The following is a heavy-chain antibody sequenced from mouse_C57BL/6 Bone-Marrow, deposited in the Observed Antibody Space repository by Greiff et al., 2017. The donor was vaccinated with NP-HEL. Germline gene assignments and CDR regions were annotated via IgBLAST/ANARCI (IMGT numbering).Heavy chain of an antibody. V-gene: IGHV1-82*01. Sequence: QVQLQQPGPELVKPGASVKISCKASGYAFTSSWMHWVKQRPGQGLEWIGRIHPADGDTNYNGKFKGKATLTVDKSSSTAYMQLSSLTSEDSAVYFCAGDEDYWGKGTTLTVSS. J-gene: IGHJ2*01. CDR2: IHPADGDT. D-gene: IGHD3-3*01. CDR3: AGDEDY. CDR1: GYAFTSSW.